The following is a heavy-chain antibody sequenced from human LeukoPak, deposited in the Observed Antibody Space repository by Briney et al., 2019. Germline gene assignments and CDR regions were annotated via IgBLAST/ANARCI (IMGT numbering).Heavy chain of an antibody. D-gene: IGHD3-22*01. CDR2: IYYSGST. CDR1: GGSISSGGYY. J-gene: IGHJ4*02. V-gene: IGHV4-31*03. CDR3: ARRSGSSGYYYPFDY. Sequence: PSETLSLTCTVSGGSISSGGYYWSWIRQHPGKGLEWIGYIYYSGSTYYNPSLKSRVTISVDTSKNQFSLKLSSVTAADTAVYYCARRSGSSGYYYPFDYWGQGTLVTVSS.